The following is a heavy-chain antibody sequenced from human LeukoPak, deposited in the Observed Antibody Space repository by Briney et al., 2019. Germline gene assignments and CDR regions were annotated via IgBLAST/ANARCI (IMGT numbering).Heavy chain of an antibody. CDR2: IYHSGST. J-gene: IGHJ4*02. Sequence: SETLSLTCAVSGGSISSGGYSWSWIRQPPGKGLEWIGYIYHSGSTYYNPSLKSRVTISVDGSKNQFSLKLSSVTAADTAVYYCARGSSSWYVDFDYWGQGTLVTVSS. D-gene: IGHD6-13*01. V-gene: IGHV4-30-2*01. CDR1: GGSISSGGYS. CDR3: ARGSSSWYVDFDY.